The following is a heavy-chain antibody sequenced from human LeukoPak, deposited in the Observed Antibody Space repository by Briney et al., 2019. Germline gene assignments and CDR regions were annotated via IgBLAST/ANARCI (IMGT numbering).Heavy chain of an antibody. CDR1: GFTVSSSY. Sequence: GGSLRLSCAVSGFTVSSSYMSWVRQAPGKRLEWVSVIYNGGSTYYAGSVKGRFTVSRDNSKNTLYLLMNSLRAEDTALYYCARGGEYQLPLDSWGQGTLVTVYS. V-gene: IGHV3-53*01. CDR3: ARGGEYQLPLDS. J-gene: IGHJ4*02. CDR2: IYNGGST. D-gene: IGHD2-2*01.